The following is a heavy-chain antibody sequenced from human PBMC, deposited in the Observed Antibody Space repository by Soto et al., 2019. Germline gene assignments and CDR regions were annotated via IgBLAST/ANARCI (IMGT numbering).Heavy chain of an antibody. CDR3: ARDLVGATTFSDY. Sequence: QVQLVQSGAEVKKPGSSVKVSCKASGGTFSSYAISWVRQAPGQGLEWMGGIIPIFGTANYAQKFQGRVTMTADESTSTADMELSSLRSEDTAVYYCARDLVGATTFSDYWGQGTLVTVSS. D-gene: IGHD1-26*01. V-gene: IGHV1-69*01. CDR2: IIPIFGTA. J-gene: IGHJ4*02. CDR1: GGTFSSYA.